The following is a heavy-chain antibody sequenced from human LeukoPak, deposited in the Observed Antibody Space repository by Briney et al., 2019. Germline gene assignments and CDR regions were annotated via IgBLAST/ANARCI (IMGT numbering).Heavy chain of an antibody. CDR2: IYHSGST. CDR3: AKDAITMIVGTYVQH. Sequence: SGTLSLTCAVSGGSISSSNWWSWVRQPPGKGLEWIGEIYHSGSTNYNPSLKSRVTISVDKSKNQFSLKLSSVTAADTAVYYCAKDAITMIVGTYVQHWGQGTLVTVSS. CDR1: GGSISSSNW. D-gene: IGHD3-22*01. V-gene: IGHV4-4*02. J-gene: IGHJ1*01.